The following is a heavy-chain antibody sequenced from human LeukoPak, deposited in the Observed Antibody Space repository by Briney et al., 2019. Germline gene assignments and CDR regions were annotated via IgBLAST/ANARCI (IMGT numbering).Heavy chain of an antibody. CDR2: ISSSSSYI. V-gene: IGHV3-21*01. CDR3: ARVTGYCSSTSCYSDY. D-gene: IGHD2-2*01. Sequence: GGSLRLSCVASGFTFSSYSMNWVRQAPGKGLEWVSSISSSSSYIYYADSVKGRFTISRDNAKNSLYLQMNSLRAEDTAVYHCARVTGYCSSTSCYSDYWGQGTLVTVSS. J-gene: IGHJ4*02. CDR1: GFTFSSYS.